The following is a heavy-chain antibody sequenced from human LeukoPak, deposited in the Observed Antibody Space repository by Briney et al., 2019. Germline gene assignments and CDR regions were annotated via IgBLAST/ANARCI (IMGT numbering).Heavy chain of an antibody. CDR2: INWNGASI. Sequence: GGSLRLSCAASGFTFDDYGMSWVRQAPGKGLEWVSGINWNGASIGYGDSVKGRFTISRDNAKNSLYLQMNSLRADDTALYYCTRPRDNYGSGSYYGGLDYWGQGVLATVSS. V-gene: IGHV3-20*04. CDR3: TRPRDNYGSGSYYGGLDY. D-gene: IGHD3-10*01. J-gene: IGHJ4*02. CDR1: GFTFDDYG.